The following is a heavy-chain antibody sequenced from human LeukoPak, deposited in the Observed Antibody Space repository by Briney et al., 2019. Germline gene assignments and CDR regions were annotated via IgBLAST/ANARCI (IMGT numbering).Heavy chain of an antibody. Sequence: GGSLRLSCAASGFTFSSYSMNWVRQAPGKGLEWVSSVSSSSSYIYYADSVKGRFTISRDNAKNSLYLQMNSLRAEDTAVYYCARDCSGGSCYFKYWGQGTLVTVSS. D-gene: IGHD2-15*01. J-gene: IGHJ4*02. CDR3: ARDCSGGSCYFKY. CDR1: GFTFSSYS. V-gene: IGHV3-21*01. CDR2: VSSSSSYI.